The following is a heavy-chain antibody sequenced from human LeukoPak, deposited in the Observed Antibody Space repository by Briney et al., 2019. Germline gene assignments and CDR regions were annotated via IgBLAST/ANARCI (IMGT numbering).Heavy chain of an antibody. CDR1: GYTFTGYY. CDR3: ARDLAMITFGGIIPPGY. D-gene: IGHD3-16*02. J-gene: IGHJ4*02. V-gene: IGHV1-2*02. Sequence: ASVTVSCKASGYTFTGYYMHWVRQAPGQGLEWMGWINPNSGDTNYAQTSQGRVTMTRDNSISTAYMDLSRLRSDDPAVYYCARDLAMITFGGIIPPGYWGQGTLVTVSS. CDR2: INPNSGDT.